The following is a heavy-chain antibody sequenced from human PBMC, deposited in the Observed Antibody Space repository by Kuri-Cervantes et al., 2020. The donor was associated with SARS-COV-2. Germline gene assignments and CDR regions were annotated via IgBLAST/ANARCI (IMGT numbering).Heavy chain of an antibody. J-gene: IGHJ1*01. V-gene: IGHV4-39*07. CDR3: ARGKSGPAAIPFQH. CDR2: IYYSGST. D-gene: IGHD2-2*01. Sequence: GSLRLSCTVSGGSISSSSYYWGWIRQPPGKGLEWIGSIYYSGSTYYNPSLKSRVTISVDTSKNQFSLKLSSVTAADTAVYYCARGKSGPAAIPFQHWGQGTRVTVSS. CDR1: GGSISSSSYY.